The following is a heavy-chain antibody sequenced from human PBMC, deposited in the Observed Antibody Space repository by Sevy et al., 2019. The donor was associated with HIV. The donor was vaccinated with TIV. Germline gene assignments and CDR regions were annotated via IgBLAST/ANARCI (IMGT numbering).Heavy chain of an antibody. CDR2: INPNSGGT. Sequence: ASVKVSCKASGYTFTGYYMHWVRQAPGQGLEWMGWINPNSGGTNYAQKFQGRVTMTRDTSIGTAYMELSRLRSDDTAVYYCARWEPGGSNFDYWGQGTLVTVSS. CDR1: GYTFTGYY. D-gene: IGHD1-26*01. J-gene: IGHJ4*02. CDR3: ARWEPGGSNFDY. V-gene: IGHV1-2*02.